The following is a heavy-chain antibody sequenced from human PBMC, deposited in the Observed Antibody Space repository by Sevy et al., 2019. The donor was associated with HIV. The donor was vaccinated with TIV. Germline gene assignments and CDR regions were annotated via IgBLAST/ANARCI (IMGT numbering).Heavy chain of an antibody. CDR3: ARPSPRIAAAASAFYDN. J-gene: IGHJ4*02. CDR2: INGRGGST. V-gene: IGHV3-23*01. CDR1: GYSFSSYA. D-gene: IGHD6-13*01. Sequence: GGSLRPSCVVSGYSFSSYAISWVRQAPGKGLEWVSTINGRGGSTYYADSVKGRFTISRDNPKNTLFLQMINLRVEDTSIYYCARPSPRIAAAASAFYDNWGQGTLVTVSS.